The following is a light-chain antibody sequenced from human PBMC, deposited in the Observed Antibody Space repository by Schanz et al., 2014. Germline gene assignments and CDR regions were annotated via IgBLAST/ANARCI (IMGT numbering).Light chain of an antibody. V-gene: IGLV2-11*01. CDR1: SSDVGAYNY. CDR2: GVS. CDR3: SSYTSSSTLEV. J-gene: IGLJ2*01. Sequence: QSALTQPRSVSGSPGQSVTISCTGTSSDVGAYNYVSWYQQHPGKAPKLMIYGVSDRPSGVPDRFSGSKSGNTASLTISGLQAEDEANYYCSSYTSSSTLEVFGGGTKVTVL.